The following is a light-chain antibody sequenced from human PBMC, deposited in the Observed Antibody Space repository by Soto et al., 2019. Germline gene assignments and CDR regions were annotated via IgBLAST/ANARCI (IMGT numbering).Light chain of an antibody. CDR2: DAS. CDR3: QHFRCWPLT. CDR1: QNVYNN. J-gene: IGKJ4*01. Sequence: EIVMPQSPATLSVSSGERATLSCKASQNVYNNLAWYQQRPSQPPRLLIYDASTRATGISARFSGSGYGTEFTLTTISLQSEDFSVYYCQHFRCWPLTFCGGFKVDI. V-gene: IGKV3-15*01.